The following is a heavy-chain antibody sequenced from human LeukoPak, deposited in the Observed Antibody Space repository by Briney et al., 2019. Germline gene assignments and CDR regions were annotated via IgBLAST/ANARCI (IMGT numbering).Heavy chain of an antibody. CDR3: ARERITMVRGDYYYYGMDV. D-gene: IGHD3-10*01. CDR1: GGSISSYY. CDR2: IYYSGST. V-gene: IGHV4-59*01. J-gene: IGHJ6*02. Sequence: PSGTLSLTCTVSGGSISSYYWSWIRQPPGKGLEWIGYIYYSGSTNYNPSLKSRVTISVDTSKNQFSLKLSSVTAADTAVYYCARERITMVRGDYYYYGMDVWGQGTTVTVSS.